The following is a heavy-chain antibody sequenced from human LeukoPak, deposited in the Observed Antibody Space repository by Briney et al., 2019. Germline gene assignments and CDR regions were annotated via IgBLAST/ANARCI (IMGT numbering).Heavy chain of an antibody. Sequence: PGGSLRLSCAASGFPFSSYGMHWVRQAPGKGLEWVARLVYDERIDYANSVKGRFPISRDNSKNTLFLDMSDLRVEDTAVYYCARDLSAAFDFWGQGVLVTVSS. V-gene: IGHV3-33*01. CDR1: GFPFSSYG. CDR2: LVYDERI. J-gene: IGHJ4*02. D-gene: IGHD6-19*01. CDR3: ARDLSAAFDF.